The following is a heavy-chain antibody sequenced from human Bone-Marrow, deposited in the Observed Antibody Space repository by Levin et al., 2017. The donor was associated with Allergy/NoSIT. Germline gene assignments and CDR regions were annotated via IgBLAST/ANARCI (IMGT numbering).Heavy chain of an antibody. D-gene: IGHD2-2*01. V-gene: IGHV3-74*01. CDR2: ISSDGGIT. CDR3: ARGCVSTNGPTLL. Sequence: GESLKISCAASGFTFSTYWMNWVRQVPGKGLVWVSRISSDGGITTYADSVKGRFSISRDNAKNTLYLQMNSLTAEDTAVYYCARGCVSTNGPTLLWGQGTLVTVSS. CDR1: GFTFSTYW. J-gene: IGHJ4*02.